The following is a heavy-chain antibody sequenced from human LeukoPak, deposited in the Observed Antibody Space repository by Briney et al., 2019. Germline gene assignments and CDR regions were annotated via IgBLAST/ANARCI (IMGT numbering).Heavy chain of an antibody. CDR1: GDSISSYY. J-gene: IGHJ4*02. V-gene: IGHV4-59*01. CDR2: IHYSGST. CDR3: ARWGYFDSSGYFVAEY. D-gene: IGHD3-22*01. Sequence: TSETLSLTRTVSGDSISSYYWNWIRQPPGKGLEYIGWIHYSGSTDYNPSLKSRVTISLDRSKRQLSLNLRSVTAADTAVYYCARWGYFDSSGYFVAEYRGQGTLVTVSS.